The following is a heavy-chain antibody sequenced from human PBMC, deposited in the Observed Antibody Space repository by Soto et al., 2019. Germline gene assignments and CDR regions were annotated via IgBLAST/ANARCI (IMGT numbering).Heavy chain of an antibody. J-gene: IGHJ6*02. CDR3: ASSGIITGTLTSLGPYYYYGMDV. D-gene: IGHD1-7*01. Sequence: SVKVSCKASGGTFSSYAISWVRQAPGQGLEWMGGIIPIFGTANYAQKFQGRVTITADESTSTAYMELNSLRSEDTAVYYCASSGIITGTLTSLGPYYYYGMDVWGQGTTVTVSS. CDR2: IIPIFGTA. V-gene: IGHV1-69*13. CDR1: GGTFSSYA.